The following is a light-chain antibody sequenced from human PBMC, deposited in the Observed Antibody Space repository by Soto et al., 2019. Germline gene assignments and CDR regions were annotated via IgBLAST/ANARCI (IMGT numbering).Light chain of an antibody. V-gene: IGKV1-39*01. CDR1: QSISGY. CDR3: QQSYSTPPYT. CDR2: AAS. Sequence: DIQMTQSPSSLSASVGDRVTIICRASQSISGYLNWYQQKPGKAPKLLIYAASSLQSGVPSRFSGSRSGTDFTLTISSLQPEDFATYYCQQSYSTPPYTFGQGTKLEIK. J-gene: IGKJ2*01.